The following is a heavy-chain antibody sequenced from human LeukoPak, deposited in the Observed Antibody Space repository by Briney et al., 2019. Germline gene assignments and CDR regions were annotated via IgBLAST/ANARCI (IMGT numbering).Heavy chain of an antibody. Sequence: SETLSLTCTVSGGSISSYYWSWIRQPPGKGLEWIGNIYKSGSTNYNPSLKSRVTMSVDASKNQFSLRLNSVTAADTAVYYCARLSTGPYGLGAFDIWGQGTMVTVSS. D-gene: IGHD1-1*01. J-gene: IGHJ3*02. CDR1: GGSISSYY. V-gene: IGHV4-59*08. CDR3: ARLSTGPYGLGAFDI. CDR2: IYKSGST.